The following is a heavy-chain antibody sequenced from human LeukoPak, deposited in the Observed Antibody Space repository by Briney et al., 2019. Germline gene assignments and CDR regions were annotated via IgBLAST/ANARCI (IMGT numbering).Heavy chain of an antibody. D-gene: IGHD1-14*01. V-gene: IGHV3-11*01. CDR2: ISSSGSTI. Sequence: PGGSLRLSCAASGFSVSVNYMSWIRQAPGKGLEWVSYISSSGSTIYYADSVKGRFTISRDNAKNSLYLQMNSLRAEDTAVYYCARYHRKCNDYWGQGTLVTVSS. J-gene: IGHJ4*02. CDR3: ARYHRKCNDY. CDR1: GFSVSVNY.